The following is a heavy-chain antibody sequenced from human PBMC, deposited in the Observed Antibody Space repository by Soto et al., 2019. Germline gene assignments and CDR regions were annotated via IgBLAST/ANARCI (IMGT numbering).Heavy chain of an antibody. CDR3: ARGAFPPYYYYGMDV. CDR1: GGTFSSYA. D-gene: IGHD2-21*01. Sequence: SVKVSCKASGGTFSSYAISWVRQAPGQGLEWVGGIIPIFGTANYAQKFQGRVTITADESTSTAYMELSSLRSEDTAVYYCARGAFPPYYYYGMDVWGQGTTATVSS. CDR2: IIPIFGTA. J-gene: IGHJ6*02. V-gene: IGHV1-69*13.